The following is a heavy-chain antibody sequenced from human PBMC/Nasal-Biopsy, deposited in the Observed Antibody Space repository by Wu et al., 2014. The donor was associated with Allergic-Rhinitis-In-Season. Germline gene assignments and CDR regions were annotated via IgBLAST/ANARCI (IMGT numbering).Heavy chain of an antibody. J-gene: IGHJ4*02. D-gene: IGHD3-22*01. V-gene: IGHV4-59*08. Sequence: TLSLTCTVSGVFMSGYYWSWIRLPPGKGPEWIGYIHYSEGTKYNPSLTSRLTISVDTSRNQFSLKLSSVTAADTAVYYCARSATSGSAYYTPFDFWGQGTLVTVSP. CDR2: IHYSEGT. CDR3: ARSATSGSAYYTPFDF. CDR1: GVFMSGYY.